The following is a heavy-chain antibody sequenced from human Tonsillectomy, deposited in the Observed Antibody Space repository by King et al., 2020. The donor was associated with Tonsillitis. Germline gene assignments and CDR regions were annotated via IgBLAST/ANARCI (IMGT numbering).Heavy chain of an antibody. CDR1: GFTFSSYA. V-gene: IGHV3-23*04. Sequence: VQLVESGGGLVQPGGSLRLSCAASGFTFSSYAMSWVRQAPGKGLEWVSAISGSGGSTYYADSVKGRFTMSRDNSKNTLYLRMNSLRAEDTAVYYCAKQNYGGKFADSFDYWGQGTLVTVSS. D-gene: IGHD4-23*01. J-gene: IGHJ4*02. CDR3: AKQNYGGKFADSFDY. CDR2: ISGSGGST.